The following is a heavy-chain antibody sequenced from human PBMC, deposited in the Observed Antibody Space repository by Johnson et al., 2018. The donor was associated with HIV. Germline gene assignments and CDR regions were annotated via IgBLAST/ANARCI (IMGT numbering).Heavy chain of an antibody. Sequence: QMQLVESGGGVVRPGTSLRLSCAASGSLFSSYAMHWVRQAPGKGLEWVTLIWNDGSNKYYTDSVKGRFTISRDNSKNTLYLQMNRLRAEDTAVYYCAKDRDSSSPNDAFDIWGQGTMVTVSS. D-gene: IGHD6-6*01. V-gene: IGHV3-33*06. CDR1: GSLFSSYA. J-gene: IGHJ3*02. CDR2: IWNDGSNK. CDR3: AKDRDSSSPNDAFDI.